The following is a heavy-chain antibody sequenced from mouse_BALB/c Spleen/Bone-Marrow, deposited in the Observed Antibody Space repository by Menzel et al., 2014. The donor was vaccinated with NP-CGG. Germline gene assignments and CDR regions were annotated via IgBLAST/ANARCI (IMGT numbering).Heavy chain of an antibody. Sequence: QVQLQQSGADLVRPGTSVKVSCKASGYAFTNYLIEWVKQRPGQGLEWIGVINPGSGGTNYNEKFKGKATLTADKSSSTAYMQLSSLTSDDSAVYFCARWGYAMDYWGQGTSVTISS. V-gene: IGHV1-54*01. CDR1: GYAFTNYL. J-gene: IGHJ4*01. CDR3: ARWGYAMDY. CDR2: INPGSGGT.